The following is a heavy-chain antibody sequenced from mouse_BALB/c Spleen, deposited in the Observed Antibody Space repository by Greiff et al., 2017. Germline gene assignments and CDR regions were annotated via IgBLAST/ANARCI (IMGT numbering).Heavy chain of an antibody. D-gene: IGHD1-2*01. V-gene: IGHV5-9-4*01. CDR2: ISSGGSYT. J-gene: IGHJ4*01. Sequence: EVHLVESGGGLVKPGGSLKLSCAASGFTFSSYAMSWVRQSPEKRLEWVAEISSGGSYTYYPDTVTGRFTISRDNAKNTLYLEMSSLRSEDTAMYYCARDHTTAMNAMDYWGQGTSVTVSS. CDR1: GFTFSSYA. CDR3: ARDHTTAMNAMDY.